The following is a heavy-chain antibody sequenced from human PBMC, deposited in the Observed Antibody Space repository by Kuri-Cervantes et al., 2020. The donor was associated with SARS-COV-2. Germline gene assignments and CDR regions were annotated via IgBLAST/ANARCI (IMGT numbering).Heavy chain of an antibody. D-gene: IGHD6-6*01. V-gene: IGHV4-39*07. CDR2: IYSSGST. J-gene: IGHJ2*01. Sequence: GSLRLSCSVSNGSIRSSSYYWGWIRQPPGKGLEWIGSIYSSGSTYYNPSLKSRVTISVDTSKNQFSLKLSSVTAADTAVYYCAQSRSIAARRPWYFDLWGRGTLVTVSS. CDR3: AQSRSIAARRPWYFDL. CDR1: NGSIRSSSYY.